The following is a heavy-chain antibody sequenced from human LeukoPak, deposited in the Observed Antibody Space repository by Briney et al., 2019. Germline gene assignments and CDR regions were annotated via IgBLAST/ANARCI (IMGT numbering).Heavy chain of an antibody. CDR3: ARDPWGMLVVEVAGFDY. J-gene: IGHJ4*02. V-gene: IGHV3-30-3*01. Sequence: PGGSLRLSCAASGFTFSGYAMHWVRQAPGKGLEWVAVISYDGSNEYYADSVKGRFTISRDNSKNTLYLQMNSLSVEDTAVYYCARDPWGMLVVEVAGFDYWGQGTLVTVSS. CDR1: GFTFSGYA. D-gene: IGHD6-19*01. CDR2: ISYDGSNE.